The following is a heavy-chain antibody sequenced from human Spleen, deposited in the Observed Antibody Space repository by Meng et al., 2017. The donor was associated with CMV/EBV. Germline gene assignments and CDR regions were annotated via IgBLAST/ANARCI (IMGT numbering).Heavy chain of an antibody. J-gene: IGHJ4*02. Sequence: GESLKISCAASGFTVSSNYMSWVRQAPGKGLEWVSVIYSGGSTYYADSVKGRFTISRDNSKNTLYLQMNSLRAEDTAVYYCARVLVGAGDYWGQGTLVTVSS. CDR1: GFTVSSNY. CDR2: IYSGGST. CDR3: ARVLVGAGDY. D-gene: IGHD1-26*01. V-gene: IGHV3-53*01.